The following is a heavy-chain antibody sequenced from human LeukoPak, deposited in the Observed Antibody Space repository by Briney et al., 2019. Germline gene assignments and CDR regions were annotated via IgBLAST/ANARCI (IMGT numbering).Heavy chain of an antibody. CDR1: GFTFSNYW. D-gene: IGHD5-12*01. Sequence: GGSLRLSCAASGFTFSNYWMHWVRQAQGKGLVWVSRIHGDGSNTDYADSVKGRFTISRDNAKNTLYLQMNGPTADDTAVYYCTRDLWDSGYDYWGQGALVTVSS. CDR3: TRDLWDSGYDY. V-gene: IGHV3-74*01. J-gene: IGHJ4*02. CDR2: IHGDGSNT.